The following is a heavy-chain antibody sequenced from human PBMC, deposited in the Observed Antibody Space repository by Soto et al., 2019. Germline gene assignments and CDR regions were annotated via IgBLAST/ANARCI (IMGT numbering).Heavy chain of an antibody. Sequence: ASVKVSCKVSGYTLTELSMHWVRQAPGKGLEWMGGFDPEDGETIYAQKFQGRVTMTEDTSTDTAYMELSSLRSEDTAVYYCATTTPYDKAYYYYGMDVWGQGTTVTVSS. J-gene: IGHJ6*02. D-gene: IGHD3-22*01. V-gene: IGHV1-24*01. CDR3: ATTTPYDKAYYYYGMDV. CDR1: GYTLTELS. CDR2: FDPEDGET.